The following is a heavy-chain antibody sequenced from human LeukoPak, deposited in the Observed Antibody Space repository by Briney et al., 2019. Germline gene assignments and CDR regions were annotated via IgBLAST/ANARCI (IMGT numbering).Heavy chain of an antibody. CDR2: ISGSGGST. CDR3: AKVYRDNGDYFAFNV. CDR1: TFTKAW. V-gene: IGHV3-23*01. D-gene: IGHD4-17*01. Sequence: GGSLRLSCVLSTFTKAWMNWVRQPPGKGLEWVSAISGSGGSTYYADSVRGRFTISRDNSKNTLYLEMDSLRAEDTAVYYCAKVYRDNGDYFAFNVWGQGSMVTVSS. J-gene: IGHJ3*01.